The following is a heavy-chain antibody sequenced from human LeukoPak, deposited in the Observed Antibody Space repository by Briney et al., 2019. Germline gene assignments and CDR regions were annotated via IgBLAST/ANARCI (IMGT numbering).Heavy chain of an antibody. J-gene: IGHJ5*02. CDR3: ASGVVRGVMGFDP. CDR1: GFTFSSYG. D-gene: IGHD3-10*01. Sequence: PGGSLRLSCAASGFTFSSYGMSWVRQAPGKGLEWVSAISGSGGSTYYADSVKGRFTISRDNAKNSLYLQMNSLRAEDTAVYYCASGVVRGVMGFDPWGQGTLVTVSS. V-gene: IGHV3-23*01. CDR2: ISGSGGST.